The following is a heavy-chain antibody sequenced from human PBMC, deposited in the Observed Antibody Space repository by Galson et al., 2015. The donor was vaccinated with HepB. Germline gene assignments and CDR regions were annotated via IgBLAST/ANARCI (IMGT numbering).Heavy chain of an antibody. Sequence: SLRLSCAASGFTFSSYAMSWVRQAPGKGLEWVSAISGSGGSTYYADSVKGRFTISRDNSKNTLYLQMNSLRAEDTAVYYCAKDLSSSWYSFDYWGQGTLVTVSS. CDR3: AKDLSSSWYSFDY. D-gene: IGHD6-13*01. J-gene: IGHJ4*02. CDR2: ISGSGGST. CDR1: GFTFSSYA. V-gene: IGHV3-23*01.